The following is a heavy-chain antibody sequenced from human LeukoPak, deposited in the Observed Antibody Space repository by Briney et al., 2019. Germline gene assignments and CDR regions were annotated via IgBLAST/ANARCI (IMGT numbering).Heavy chain of an antibody. Sequence: SETLSLTCTVSGGSISSYYWSWIRQPPGKGLEWIGYIYYSGSTNYNPSLKSRVTISVDTSKNQFSPKLSSVTAADTAVYYCARAQPLRWKRGHGAFDIWGQGTMVTVSS. CDR3: ARAQPLRWKRGHGAFDI. V-gene: IGHV4-59*01. CDR2: IYYSGST. J-gene: IGHJ3*02. CDR1: GGSISSYY. D-gene: IGHD4-23*01.